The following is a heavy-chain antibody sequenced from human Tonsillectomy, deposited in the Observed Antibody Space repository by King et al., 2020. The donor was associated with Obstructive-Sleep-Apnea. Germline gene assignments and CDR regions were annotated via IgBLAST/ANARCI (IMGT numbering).Heavy chain of an antibody. CDR2: ISYDGSNK. CDR3: AKDLEPTGTTGIFDY. J-gene: IGHJ4*02. V-gene: IGHV3-30*18. CDR1: GFTFSSYG. Sequence: HVQLVESGGGVVQPGRSLGLSCAASGFTFSSYGMHWVRQAPGKGLEWVAVISYDGSNKYYADSVKGRFTISRDNSKNTLYLQMNSLRDEDTAVYYCAKDLEPTGTTGIFDYWGQGTLVTVSS. D-gene: IGHD1-7*01.